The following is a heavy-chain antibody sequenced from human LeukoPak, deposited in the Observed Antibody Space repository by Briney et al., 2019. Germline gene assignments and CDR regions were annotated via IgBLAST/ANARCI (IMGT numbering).Heavy chain of an antibody. D-gene: IGHD6-13*01. Sequence: GGSLRLSCAASRFTFSSYWMSWVRQAPGKGLEWVANIKQDGSEKYYVDSVKGRFTISRDNAKNSLYLQMNSLRAEDTAVYYCANLRCIAAAGTGGDAFDIWGQGTMVTVSS. J-gene: IGHJ3*02. CDR3: ANLRCIAAAGTGGDAFDI. CDR1: RFTFSSYW. CDR2: IKQDGSEK. V-gene: IGHV3-7*01.